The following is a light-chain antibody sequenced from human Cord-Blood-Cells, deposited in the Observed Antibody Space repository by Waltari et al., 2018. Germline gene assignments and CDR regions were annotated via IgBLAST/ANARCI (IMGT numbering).Light chain of an antibody. CDR1: SSDVGGYNY. CDR3: SSYTSSSTYV. V-gene: IGLV2-14*01. J-gene: IGLJ1*01. Sequence: GQSITISCTGTSSDVGGYNYVSWYQQHPGKAPKHMIYEVSNRPSGVSNRFSGSKSGNTASLTISGLRAEDEADYYCSSYTSSSTYVFGTGTKVTVL. CDR2: EVS.